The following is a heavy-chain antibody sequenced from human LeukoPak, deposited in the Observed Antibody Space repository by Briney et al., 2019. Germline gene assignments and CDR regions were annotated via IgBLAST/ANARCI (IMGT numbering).Heavy chain of an antibody. CDR3: ARVFRPRGVINGFKFSPRRYFDY. V-gene: IGHV4-34*01. D-gene: IGHD3-10*01. CDR2: INHSGST. Sequence: SETLSLTCAVYGGSFSGYYWSWIRQPPGKGLEWIGEINHSGSTNYNPSLKSRVTISVDTSKNQFSLKLSSVTAADTAVYYCARVFRPRGVINGFKFSPRRYFDYWGQGTLVTVSS. J-gene: IGHJ4*02. CDR1: GGSFSGYY.